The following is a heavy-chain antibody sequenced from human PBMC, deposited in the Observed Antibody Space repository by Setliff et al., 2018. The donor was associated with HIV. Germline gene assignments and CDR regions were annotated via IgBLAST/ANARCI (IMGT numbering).Heavy chain of an antibody. V-gene: IGHV4-39*07. Sequence: PSETLSLTCTVSGGSISSSSYYWGWIRQAPGKGLEWIGSIYSRGSTYYNPSLKSRVTISVDTSKNQFSLKLSSVTAADTAVYYCARDMMYHYDRSGSFGWFGPWGQGTLVTVSS. D-gene: IGHD3-22*01. J-gene: IGHJ5*02. CDR1: GGSISSSSYY. CDR2: IYSRGST. CDR3: ARDMMYHYDRSGSFGWFGP.